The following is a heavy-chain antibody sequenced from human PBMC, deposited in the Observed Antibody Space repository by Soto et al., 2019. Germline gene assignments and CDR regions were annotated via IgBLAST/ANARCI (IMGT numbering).Heavy chain of an antibody. V-gene: IGHV3-30*18. Sequence: GGSLRLSCAASGFTFSSYGMHWVRQAPGKGLEWVAVISYDGSNKYYADSVKGRFTISRDNSKNTLYLQMNSLRAEDTAVYYCAKTASIAVAGTGRDGMDVWGQGTTVTVSS. CDR1: GFTFSSYG. CDR3: AKTASIAVAGTGRDGMDV. D-gene: IGHD6-19*01. CDR2: ISYDGSNK. J-gene: IGHJ6*02.